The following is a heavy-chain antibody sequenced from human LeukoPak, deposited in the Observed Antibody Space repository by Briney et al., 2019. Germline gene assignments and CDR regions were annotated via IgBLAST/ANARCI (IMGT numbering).Heavy chain of an antibody. D-gene: IGHD6-19*01. V-gene: IGHV4-31*03. J-gene: IGHJ4*02. CDR2: ISYSGST. Sequence: PSETLSLTCTVSGVSISRSRYFWGWIRQHPGKGLEWIGYISYSGSTYYNPSLKSRVTISVDTSKNQFSLKLSSVTAADTAVYYCARAGEYGSAWSRGPLVDYWGQGTLVTVSS. CDR1: GVSISRSRYF. CDR3: ARAGEYGSAWSRGPLVDY.